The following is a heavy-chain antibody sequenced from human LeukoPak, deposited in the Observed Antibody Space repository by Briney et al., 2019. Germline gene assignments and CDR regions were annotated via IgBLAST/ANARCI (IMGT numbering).Heavy chain of an antibody. Sequence: GGSLRLSCAVFGITLSNYGMSWVRQAPGKGLEWVAGISGSGGSTYYADSVKGRFTISRDNSKNTLYLQMISLRAEDTAVYFCAKRGVVIRVILVGFHKEAYYFDSWGQGALVTVSS. CDR1: GITLSNYG. V-gene: IGHV3-23*01. CDR2: ISGSGGST. CDR3: AKRGVVIRVILVGFHKEAYYFDS. J-gene: IGHJ4*02. D-gene: IGHD3-22*01.